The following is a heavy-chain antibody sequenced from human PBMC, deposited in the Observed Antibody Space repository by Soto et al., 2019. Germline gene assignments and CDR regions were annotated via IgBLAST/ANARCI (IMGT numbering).Heavy chain of an antibody. V-gene: IGHV4-34*01. J-gene: IGHJ4*02. CDR1: GGSFSGYY. D-gene: IGHD3-10*01. CDR2: INHSGST. CDR3: GAGRRGVIGDY. Sequence: LETLSLTCAVYGGSFSGYYLSWIRQPPGKGLEWIGEINHSGSTNYNPSLKSRVTISVDTSKNQFSLKLSSVTAADTAVYYCGAGRRGVIGDYWGQGTLVTVSS.